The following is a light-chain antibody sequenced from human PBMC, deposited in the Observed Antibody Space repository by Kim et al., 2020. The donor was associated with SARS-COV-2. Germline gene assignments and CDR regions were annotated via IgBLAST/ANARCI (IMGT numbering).Light chain of an antibody. J-gene: IGKJ4*01. V-gene: IGKV3-11*01. CDR1: RSVSSY. CDR2: DAS. Sequence: LSPGERIPLSCRASRSVSSYLAWYQQKPGQAPRLLIYDASSRATGIPARFSGSGSGTDFTLTISSLEPEDFAVYYCQQRSNWPLTFGGGTKVDIK. CDR3: QQRSNWPLT.